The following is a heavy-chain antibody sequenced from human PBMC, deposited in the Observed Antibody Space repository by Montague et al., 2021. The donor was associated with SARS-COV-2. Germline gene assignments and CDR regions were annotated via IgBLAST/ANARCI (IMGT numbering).Heavy chain of an antibody. V-gene: IGHV2-70*01. D-gene: IGHD3-9*01. Sequence: VKPTQTLTLTCTFSGFSLSTSGMCVSWIRQPPGKALEWLALIDWDDDKYYSTSLKTRLTISKDTSKNQVVLTMTNMDPVDTATYYCARIRDYDILTGSYSGFDYWGQGTLSPSPQ. CDR3: ARIRDYDILTGSYSGFDY. CDR2: IDWDDDK. J-gene: IGHJ4*02. CDR1: GFSLSTSGMC.